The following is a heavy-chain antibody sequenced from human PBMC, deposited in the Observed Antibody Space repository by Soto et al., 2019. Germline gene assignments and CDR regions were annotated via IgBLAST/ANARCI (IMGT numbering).Heavy chain of an antibody. CDR1: GFSFSTYA. Sequence: GGSLRLSCAVSGFSFSTYAMHWVRQAPGKGLEWLVIIWFDGVKEYYAESVRGRFTISIDNSKNTVFLQMDTVGAEDSALYYCTRATFDVWGQGTTVTVSS. J-gene: IGHJ6*02. V-gene: IGHV3-33*01. CDR2: IWFDGVKE. CDR3: TRATFDV.